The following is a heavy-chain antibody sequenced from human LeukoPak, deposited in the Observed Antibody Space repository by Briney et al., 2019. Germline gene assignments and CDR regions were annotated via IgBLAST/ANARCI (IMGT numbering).Heavy chain of an antibody. CDR2: IIPIFGTA. D-gene: IGHD3-22*01. CDR1: GGTFSSYA. J-gene: IGHJ4*02. Sequence: ASVKVSCKASGGTFSSYAISWVRQAPGQGLEWMGRIIPIFGTANYAQKFQGRVTITTDESTSTAYMELSSLRSEDTAVYYCAGEPRADYDSSGYLDYWGQGTLVTVSS. V-gene: IGHV1-69*05. CDR3: AGEPRADYDSSGYLDY.